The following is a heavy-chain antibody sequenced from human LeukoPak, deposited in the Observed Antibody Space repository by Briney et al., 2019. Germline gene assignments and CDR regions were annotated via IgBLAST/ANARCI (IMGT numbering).Heavy chain of an antibody. CDR2: IRYDGSNK. CDR3: ARAGPPHYYFDY. V-gene: IGHV3-30*02. Sequence: GGSLRLSCAASGFTFSSYGMHWVRQAPGKGLEWVAFIRYDGSNKYYADSVKGRFTISRDNSKNTLYLQMNSLRAEDTAVYYCARAGPPHYYFDYWSQGTLVTVSS. J-gene: IGHJ4*02. CDR1: GFTFSSYG.